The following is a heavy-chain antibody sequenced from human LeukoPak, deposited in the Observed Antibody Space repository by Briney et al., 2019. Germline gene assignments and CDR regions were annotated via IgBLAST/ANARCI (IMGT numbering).Heavy chain of an antibody. CDR1: GYTFTSYG. Sequence: GASVKVSCKASGYTFTSYGISWVRQAPGQGLEWMGWISAYNGNTNYAQKLQGRVTMTTDTSTSTAYTELRSLRSDDTAVYYCAREYYYDSSGPDAFDIWGQGTMVTVSS. J-gene: IGHJ3*02. CDR3: AREYYYDSSGPDAFDI. CDR2: ISAYNGNT. V-gene: IGHV1-18*01. D-gene: IGHD3-22*01.